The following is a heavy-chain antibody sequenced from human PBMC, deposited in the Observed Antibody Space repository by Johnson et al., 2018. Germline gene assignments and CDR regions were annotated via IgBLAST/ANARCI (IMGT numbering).Heavy chain of an antibody. Sequence: EVQLVESGGGLVQPGGSLRLSCAASGFTFSSYWMHWVRQAPGKGLVWVSRINSDGSSTSYADSVKGRFTMSRDNAKNTLYLQMKSLRAEDTAVYYCAKDRYSSGREYFQHWGQGTLVTVSS. CDR1: GFTFSSYW. D-gene: IGHD6-19*01. CDR2: INSDGSST. V-gene: IGHV3-74*01. CDR3: AKDRYSSGREYFQH. J-gene: IGHJ1*01.